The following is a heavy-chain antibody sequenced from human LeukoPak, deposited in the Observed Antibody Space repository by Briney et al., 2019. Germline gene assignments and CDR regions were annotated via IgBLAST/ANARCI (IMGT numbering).Heavy chain of an antibody. Sequence: SDTLSLTRTVSGGSIRDYYWSWIRQPPGKGVEWIGYVSDIGNTNYNPSLKSRVSISVDTSKNQFSLKLSSVTAADTAVYYCARVDALKDWFDPWGQGTLVTVPS. J-gene: IGHJ5*02. CDR1: GGSIRDYY. CDR2: VSDIGNT. D-gene: IGHD2-15*01. V-gene: IGHV4-59*01. CDR3: ARVDALKDWFDP.